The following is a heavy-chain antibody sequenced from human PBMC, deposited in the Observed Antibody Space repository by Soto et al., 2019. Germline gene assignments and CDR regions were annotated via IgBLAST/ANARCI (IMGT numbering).Heavy chain of an antibody. CDR2: IDTSGST. CDR3: ARGLGGYDQLFDY. V-gene: IGHV4-4*07. CDR1: GGSINNYY. Sequence: PSETLSLTCTVSGGSINNYYWSWIRQPAGKGLEWIGRIDTSGSTNYNPSLKSRVTMSVDTSKNQFSLKLSSVTAADTAVYYCARGLGGYDQLFDYWGQGTLVTAPQ. J-gene: IGHJ4*02. D-gene: IGHD5-12*01.